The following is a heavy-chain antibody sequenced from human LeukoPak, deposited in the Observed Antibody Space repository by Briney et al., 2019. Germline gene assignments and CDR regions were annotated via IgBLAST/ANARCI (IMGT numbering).Heavy chain of an antibody. D-gene: IGHD6-13*01. CDR1: GYTFTNYG. J-gene: IGHJ5*02. V-gene: IGHV1-18*01. CDR3: ARTGIAAALGDWLDP. Sequence: ASVKVSCKASGYTFTNYGISWVRQAPGQGLEWMGWISTYNGNTNNAQRFQGRVTMTTDTSTRTAYMELRSLNSDDTAVYYCARTGIAAALGDWLDPWGQGTLATVSS. CDR2: ISTYNGNT.